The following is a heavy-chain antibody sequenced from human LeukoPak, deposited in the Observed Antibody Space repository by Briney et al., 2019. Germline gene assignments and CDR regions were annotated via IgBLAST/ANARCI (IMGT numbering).Heavy chain of an antibody. V-gene: IGHV4-59*12. Sequence: SETLSLTCTVSGGSISSYYWSWIRQPPGKGLEWIGYIYYSGTTNYNPSLKSRVTISVDTSKNQFSLKLSSVTAADTAVYYCASPYSSSWYGDAFDIWGQGTMVTVSS. CDR2: IYYSGTT. J-gene: IGHJ3*02. CDR3: ASPYSSSWYGDAFDI. CDR1: GGSISSYY. D-gene: IGHD6-13*01.